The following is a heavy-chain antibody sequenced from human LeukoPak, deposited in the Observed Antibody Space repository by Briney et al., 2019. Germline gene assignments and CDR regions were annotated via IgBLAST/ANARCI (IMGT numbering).Heavy chain of an antibody. V-gene: IGHV3-21*01. D-gene: IGHD4-17*01. J-gene: IGHJ4*02. CDR2: ISSSSSYI. CDR3: ARVRTATPWSFDY. Sequence: GGSLRLSCAASGFTFSSYSMNWVRQAPGKGLEWVSSISSSSSYIYYADSVKGRFTISRDNAKNSLYLQMNSLRAEDTAVYYCARVRTATPWSFDYWGQGTLVTVSS. CDR1: GFTFSSYS.